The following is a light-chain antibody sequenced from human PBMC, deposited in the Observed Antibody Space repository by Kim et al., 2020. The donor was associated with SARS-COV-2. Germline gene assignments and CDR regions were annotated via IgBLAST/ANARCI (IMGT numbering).Light chain of an antibody. CDR3: QVWDSSSDHPV. J-gene: IGLJ1*01. V-gene: IGLV3-21*04. CDR1: NIGSKS. CDR2: YDS. Sequence: APGKAARITCGGKNIGSKSVHWYQEKPGQAPVLVIYYDSDRPSGIPERFSGSNSGNTGTLTISRVEAGDEADYYCQVWDSSSDHPVFGTGTKVTVL.